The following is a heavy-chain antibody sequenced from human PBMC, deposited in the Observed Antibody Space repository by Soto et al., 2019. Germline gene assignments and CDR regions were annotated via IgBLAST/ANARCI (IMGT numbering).Heavy chain of an antibody. V-gene: IGHV4-31*03. CDR2: IYYSGRT. D-gene: IGHD4-17*01. J-gene: IGHJ4*02. CDR1: GGSISSGAYY. Sequence: QVQLQESGPGLVKPSQTLSLSCTVSGGSISSGAYYWSWIRQHPGKGLEWIGYIYYSGRTYHNPSLRSRVTISVDTSQSQFTLKLSSVTAADTAVYYCARAPDDYGDLYLDYWGQGTLVTVSS. CDR3: ARAPDDYGDLYLDY.